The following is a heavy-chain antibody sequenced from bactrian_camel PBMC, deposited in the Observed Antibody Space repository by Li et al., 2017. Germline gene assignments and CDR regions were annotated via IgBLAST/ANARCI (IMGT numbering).Heavy chain of an antibody. CDR1: GATQDIGC. V-gene: IGHV3S53*01. Sequence: VQLVESGGGSVSAGGSLRLSCVASGATQDIGCMGWFRQVPGLEREGISSIDSDGITTYADSLKARFTISRDNAKSTLYLQMNSLKPEDTAMYYCAAEACKWWHVRILKDYSAWGQGTQVTVS. D-gene: IGHD7*01. CDR2: IDSDGIT. J-gene: IGHJ4*01. CDR3: AAEACKWWHVRILKDYSA.